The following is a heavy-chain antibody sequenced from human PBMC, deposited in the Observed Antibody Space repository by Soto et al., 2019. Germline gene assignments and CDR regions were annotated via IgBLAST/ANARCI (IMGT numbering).Heavy chain of an antibody. Sequence: GYSFTSYWIGWVRQMPGKGLEWMGIIYPGDSDTRYSPSFQGQVTISADKSISTAYLQWSSLKASDTAMYYCASSSIFHYNGMDVWGQGTTVTVSS. CDR1: GYSFTSYW. CDR2: IYPGDSDT. CDR3: ASSSIFHYNGMDV. J-gene: IGHJ6*02. D-gene: IGHD6-6*01. V-gene: IGHV5-51*01.